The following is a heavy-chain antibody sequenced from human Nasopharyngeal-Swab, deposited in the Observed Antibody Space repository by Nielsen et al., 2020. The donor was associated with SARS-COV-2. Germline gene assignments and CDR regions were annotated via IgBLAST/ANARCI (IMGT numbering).Heavy chain of an antibody. CDR1: GYSFTSYW. CDR2: IYPGDSDT. V-gene: IGHV5-51*01. J-gene: IGHJ5*02. Sequence: GESLKISCKGSGYSFTSYWISWVRQMPGKGLEWMGIIYPGDSDTRYSPSFQGQVTISADKSISTAYLQWSSLKASDTAMYYCARLQPDYGGKYNWFDPWGQGTLVTVSS. CDR3: ARLQPDYGGKYNWFDP. D-gene: IGHD4-23*01.